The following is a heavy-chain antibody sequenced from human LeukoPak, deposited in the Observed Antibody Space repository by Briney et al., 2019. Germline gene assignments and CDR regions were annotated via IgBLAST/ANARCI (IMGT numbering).Heavy chain of an antibody. CDR2: VRSDGRST. CDR3: ARVISDLLDFDFDY. CDR1: GFMFNNYW. V-gene: IGHV3-74*01. J-gene: IGHJ4*02. D-gene: IGHD3-16*01. Sequence: GGSLRLSCAASGFMFNNYWMHWVRQAPGKGLEWVSRVRSDGRSTSYADSVKGRFTISRDNAKSMLYLQMNTVRAEDSALYYCARVISDLLDFDFDYWGQGTLVTVSS.